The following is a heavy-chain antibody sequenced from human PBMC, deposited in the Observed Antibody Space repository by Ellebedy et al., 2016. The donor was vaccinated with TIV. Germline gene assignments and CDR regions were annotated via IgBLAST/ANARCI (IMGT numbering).Heavy chain of an antibody. CDR2: IYVSGSP. V-gene: IGHV4-4*07. J-gene: IGHJ5*02. D-gene: IGHD6-19*01. Sequence: MPSETLSLTCTVSGGALSGYYWSWIRQSAGKGLEWIGRIYVSGSPNYNPFLRSRVTMSMNTSKNQLSLTLTAVTAADTAVYYCARGDPVAGLFDPWGQGILVTVSS. CDR3: ARGDPVAGLFDP. CDR1: GGALSGYY.